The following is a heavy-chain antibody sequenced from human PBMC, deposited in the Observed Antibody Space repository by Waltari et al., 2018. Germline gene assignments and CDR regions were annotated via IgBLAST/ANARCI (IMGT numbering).Heavy chain of an antibody. V-gene: IGHV5-51*01. J-gene: IGHJ4*02. Sequence: EVQLVQSGAEVKKPGESLKLSCPGSGYSFTSYWIGWVRQMPGKGLEWMGIIYPGDSDTRYSPSFQGQVTISADKAISTAYLQWSSLKASDTAMYYCARHSPIPDTAMVFWGQGTLVTVSS. CDR2: IYPGDSDT. CDR3: ARHSPIPDTAMVF. CDR1: GYSFTSYW. D-gene: IGHD5-18*01.